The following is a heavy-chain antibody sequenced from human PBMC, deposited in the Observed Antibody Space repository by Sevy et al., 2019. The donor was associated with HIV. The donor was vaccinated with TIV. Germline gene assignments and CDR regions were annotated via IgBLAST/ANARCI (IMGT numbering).Heavy chain of an antibody. CDR3: ARDHCTDGACFRSGYFDY. CDR1: GFTFADHA. CDR2: ISFDGRNK. D-gene: IGHD2-8*01. Sequence: GGSLRLSCAASGFTFADHAFHWVRQAPGKGLEWVAIISFDGRNKRLAESVKGRFTISRDDSKNTVYLQMNSLRPEDTAVYYCARDHCTDGACFRSGYFDYWGQGTLVTVSS. V-gene: IGHV3-30*04. J-gene: IGHJ4*02.